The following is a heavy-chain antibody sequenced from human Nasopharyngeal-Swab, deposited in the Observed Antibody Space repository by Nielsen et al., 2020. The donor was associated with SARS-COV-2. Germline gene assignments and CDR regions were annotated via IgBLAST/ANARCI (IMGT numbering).Heavy chain of an antibody. Sequence: GRSLTLSCAASGFTFSDYYMSWIRQAPGKGLEWVSYISSSSSYTNYADSVKGRFTISRDNAKNSLYLQMNSLRAEDTAVYYYARTGGVLRFLEWLPNWFDPWRQGTLVTVST. CDR1: GFTFSDYY. J-gene: IGHJ5*02. CDR2: ISSSSSYT. CDR3: ARTGGVLRFLEWLPNWFDP. D-gene: IGHD3-3*01. V-gene: IGHV3-11*06.